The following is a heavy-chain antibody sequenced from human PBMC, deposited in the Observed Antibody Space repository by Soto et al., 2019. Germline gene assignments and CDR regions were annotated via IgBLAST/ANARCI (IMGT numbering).Heavy chain of an antibody. V-gene: IGHV4-39*01. CDR2: IYFTGST. CDR3: ARHMYIAVAGDY. CDR1: VGSISSRSRY. D-gene: IGHD6-19*01. Sequence: SETLSLTCTVSVGSISSRSRYWAWIRQPPGKGLEWIGSIYFTGSTHYNPSLKSRVTISVDTSKNQFSLKLTSVSAADTAIYYCARHMYIAVAGDYWGQGTLVTVSS. J-gene: IGHJ4*02.